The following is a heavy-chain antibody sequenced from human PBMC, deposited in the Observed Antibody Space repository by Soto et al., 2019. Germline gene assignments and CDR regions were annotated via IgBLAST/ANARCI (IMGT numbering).Heavy chain of an antibody. CDR1: GGSISSYY. V-gene: IGHV4-59*01. D-gene: IGHD3-16*01. J-gene: IGHJ4*02. CDR2: IYYSGST. CDR3: ARVAPYYDYVWGSSEFDY. Sequence: PSETLSLTCTVSGGSISSYYWSWIRQPPGKGLEWIGYIYYSGSTNYNPSLKSRVTISVDTSKNQFSLKLSSVTAADTAVYYCARVAPYYDYVWGSSEFDYWGQGTLVTVSS.